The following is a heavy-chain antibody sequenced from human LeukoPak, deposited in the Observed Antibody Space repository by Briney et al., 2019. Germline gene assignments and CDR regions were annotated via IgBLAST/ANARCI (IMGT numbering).Heavy chain of an antibody. V-gene: IGHV3-33*01. CDR2: IWYDGSNK. J-gene: IGHJ4*02. Sequence: GGSLRLSCAASGFTFSSYGMHWVRQAPGKGLEWVAVIWYDGSNKYYADSVKGRFTISRDNAKNTLYLQMNSLRAEDTAVYYCARDDPNYYDSSGNDYWGQGTLVTVSS. D-gene: IGHD3-22*01. CDR3: ARDDPNYYDSSGNDY. CDR1: GFTFSSYG.